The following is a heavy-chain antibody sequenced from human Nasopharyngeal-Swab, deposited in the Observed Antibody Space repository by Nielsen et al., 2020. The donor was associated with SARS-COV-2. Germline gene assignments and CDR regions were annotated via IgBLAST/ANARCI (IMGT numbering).Heavy chain of an antibody. J-gene: IGHJ4*02. CDR1: GFTFSSYG. V-gene: IGHV3-30*18. CDR2: ISYDGSNK. Sequence: GESLKISCAASGFTFSSYGMHWVRQAPGKGLEWVAVISYDGSNKYYADSVKGRFTISRDNSKNTRYLQMNSLRAEDTAVYYCAKEVIWSGYYRAFDYWGQGTLVTVSS. D-gene: IGHD3-3*01. CDR3: AKEVIWSGYYRAFDY.